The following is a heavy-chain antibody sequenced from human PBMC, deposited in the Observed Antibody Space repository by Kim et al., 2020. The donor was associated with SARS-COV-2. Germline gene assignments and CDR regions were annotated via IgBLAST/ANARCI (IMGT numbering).Heavy chain of an antibody. CDR2: IYYSGST. CDR1: GGYY. CDR3: ARARSITMIVVVITYFDY. D-gene: IGHD3-22*01. Sequence: GGYYWSWIRQHPGKGLEWIGYIYYSGSTYYNPSLKSRVTISVDTSKNQFSLKLSSVTAADTAVYYCARARSITMIVVVITYFDYWGQGTLV. J-gene: IGHJ4*02. V-gene: IGHV4-31*02.